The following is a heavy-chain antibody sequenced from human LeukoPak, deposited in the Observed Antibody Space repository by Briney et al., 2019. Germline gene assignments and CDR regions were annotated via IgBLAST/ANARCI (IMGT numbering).Heavy chain of an antibody. D-gene: IGHD3-10*01. CDR2: IYYSGYT. J-gene: IGHJ6*03. Sequence: SETLSLTCTVSGASISSGSNSWGWIRQPAGKGLEWIGYIYYSGYTNYNPSLKSRVTISVDTSKNQFSLKLSSVTAADTAVYYCARTTMVRGTYYMDVWGKGTTVTISS. CDR3: ARTTMVRGTYYMDV. CDR1: GASISSGSNS. V-gene: IGHV4-61*10.